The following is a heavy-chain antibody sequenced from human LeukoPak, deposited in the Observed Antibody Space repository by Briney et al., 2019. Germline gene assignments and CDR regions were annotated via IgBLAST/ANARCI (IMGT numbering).Heavy chain of an antibody. CDR3: ARSDGDYSISPHFDI. CDR2: MNPNSGNT. V-gene: IGHV1-8*01. Sequence: GASVKVSCKASGYTFTSYDINWVRQATGQGLEWMGWMNPNSGNTGYAQKFQGRVTMTRNTSISTAYMEPSSLRSDDTAVYYCARSDGDYSISPHFDIWGQGTMVTVSS. CDR1: GYTFTSYD. J-gene: IGHJ3*02. D-gene: IGHD4-17*01.